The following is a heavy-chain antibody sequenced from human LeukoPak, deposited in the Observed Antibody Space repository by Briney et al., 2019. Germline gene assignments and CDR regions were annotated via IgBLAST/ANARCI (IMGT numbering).Heavy chain of an antibody. CDR2: ISGDGTAR. V-gene: IGHV3-74*01. CDR1: GFTSSSYW. D-gene: IGHD3-10*01. CDR3: VRGRGSYGWFDP. J-gene: IGHJ5*02. Sequence: GGSLRLSCAASGFTSSSYWMHWVRQVPGKGLVWVSRISGDGTARNYADSVKGRFTIPRDDAKNTVDLQMNSLRGEDTAVYYCVRGRGSYGWFDPWGQGTLVTVSS.